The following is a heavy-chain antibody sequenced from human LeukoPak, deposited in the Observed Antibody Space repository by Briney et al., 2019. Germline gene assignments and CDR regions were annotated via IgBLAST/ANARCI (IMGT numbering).Heavy chain of an antibody. CDR1: GFTFSDYY. CDR2: ISSSGSTI. V-gene: IGHV3-11*01. Sequence: GGSLRLSCAASGFTFSDYYMSWIRQAPRKGLEWVSYISSSGSTIYYADSVKGRFTISRNNAKNSLYLQMNSLRAEDTAVYYCARGSSSWTFDYWGQGTLVTVSS. J-gene: IGHJ4*02. CDR3: ARGSSSWTFDY. D-gene: IGHD6-13*01.